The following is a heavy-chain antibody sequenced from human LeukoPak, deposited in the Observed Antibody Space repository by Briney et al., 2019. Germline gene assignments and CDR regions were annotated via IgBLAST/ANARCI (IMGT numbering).Heavy chain of an antibody. Sequence: GGSLRLSCAASGFTFYNYAMSWVRQAPGKGLEGVSAISGIGGSTYYADSVKGRFTVSRDNSKNTLYLQMNSLRADDTAVYYCAKPRNYYDSSGYYNGFDYWGQGTLVTVSS. CDR3: AKPRNYYDSSGYYNGFDY. CDR2: ISGIGGST. J-gene: IGHJ4*02. CDR1: GFTFYNYA. D-gene: IGHD3-22*01. V-gene: IGHV3-23*01.